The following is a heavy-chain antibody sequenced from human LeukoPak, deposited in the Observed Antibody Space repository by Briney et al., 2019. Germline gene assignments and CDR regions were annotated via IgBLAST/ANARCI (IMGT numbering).Heavy chain of an antibody. V-gene: IGHV1-2*02. D-gene: IGHD5-24*01. Sequence: GASVKVSCKASGYTFTGYYMHWVRRAPGQGLEWMGWITPSGGTNYPQKFQGRVAITRDTSITTAYMDLSRLTSDDTAVYYCARDRYGDGFAHFDYWGQGALVTVSS. J-gene: IGHJ4*02. CDR3: ARDRYGDGFAHFDY. CDR2: ITPSGGT. CDR1: GYTFTGYY.